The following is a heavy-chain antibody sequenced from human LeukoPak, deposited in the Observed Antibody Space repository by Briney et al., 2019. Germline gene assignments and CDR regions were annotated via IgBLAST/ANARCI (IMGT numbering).Heavy chain of an antibody. CDR3: APRIYYYDSSGYYTHNYNWFDP. CDR1: GFTISSYS. Sequence: PGGSLRLSCAASGFTISSYSMNWVRQAPGKGLEWVSSISSSSSYIYYADSVKGRFTISRDNAKNSLYLQMNSLRAEDTAVYYCAPRIYYYDSSGYYTHNYNWFDPWGQGTLVTVSS. V-gene: IGHV3-21*01. J-gene: IGHJ5*02. D-gene: IGHD3-22*01. CDR2: ISSSSSYI.